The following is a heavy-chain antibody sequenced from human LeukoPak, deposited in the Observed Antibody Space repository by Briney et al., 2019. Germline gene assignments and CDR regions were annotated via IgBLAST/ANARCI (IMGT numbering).Heavy chain of an antibody. CDR1: GGSFSGYY. J-gene: IGHJ4*02. CDR2: INHSGST. V-gene: IGHV4-34*01. D-gene: IGHD5-18*01. Sequence: SETLSLTCTVSGGSFSGYYWRWIRQPPGKGLEWIGEINHSGSTNYTPSLKSRVTISVDTSKNQFSLKLSSVTAADTAVYYCARGWLRGYSYGHDYWGQGTLVTVSS. CDR3: ARGWLRGYSYGHDY.